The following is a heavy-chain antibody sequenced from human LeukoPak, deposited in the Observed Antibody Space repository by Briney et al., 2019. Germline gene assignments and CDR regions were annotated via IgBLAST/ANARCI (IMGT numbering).Heavy chain of an antibody. CDR2: IVVGSGNT. D-gene: IGHD3-10*01. J-gene: IGHJ4*02. CDR1: GFTYTSST. V-gene: IGHV1-58*02. CDR3: AGTPWFGELTLDY. Sequence: GASVKVSCKASGFTYTSSTIQWVRQARGQRLGWIGWIVVGSGNTNYAQKFQGRVIITRDMSTTTVYMELSSLRSEDTAVYYCAGTPWFGELTLDYWGQGTLVTVSS.